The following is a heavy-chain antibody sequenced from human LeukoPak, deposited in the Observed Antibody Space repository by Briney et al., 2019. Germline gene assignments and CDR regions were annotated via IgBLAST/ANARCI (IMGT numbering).Heavy chain of an antibody. CDR1: GYTFTSYY. CDR2: SNPSGVGT. J-gene: IGHJ4*02. CDR3: AREESGGYFDY. V-gene: IGHV1-46*01. D-gene: IGHD2-8*02. Sequence: ASVKVSCKASGYTFTSYYMHWVRQAPGQGLEWMGVSNPSGVGTNYAQKFQGRVTMTRDTSTTSVYMELSSLRSEDTAVYYCAREESGGYFDYWGQGTLVTVSS.